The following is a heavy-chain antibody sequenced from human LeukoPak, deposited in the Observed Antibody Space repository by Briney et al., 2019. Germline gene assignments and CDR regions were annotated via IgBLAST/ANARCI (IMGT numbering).Heavy chain of an antibody. CDR2: IYPGDSDA. CDR1: GYSFTSYW. D-gene: IGHD6-19*01. V-gene: IGHV5-51*01. J-gene: IGHJ3*02. Sequence: GESLKISCKGSGYSFTSYWIGWVRQMPGKGLECMGIIYPGDSDARYSPSFQGQVTISADKSISTAYLQRSSLKASDTAMYYCARHSPRQWLIRGAFDIWGQGTMVTVSS. CDR3: ARHSPRQWLIRGAFDI.